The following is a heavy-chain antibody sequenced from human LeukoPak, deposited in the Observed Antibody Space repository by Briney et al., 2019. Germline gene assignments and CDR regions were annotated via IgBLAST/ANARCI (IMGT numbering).Heavy chain of an antibody. J-gene: IGHJ4*02. CDR3: ARELDVDTAMDY. V-gene: IGHV4-61*02. CDR1: GGSISSGSYY. CDR2: IYTSGST. Sequence: SETLSLTCTVSGGSISSGSYYWSWIRQPAGKGLEWIGRIYTSGSTNYNPSLMSRVTISVDTSKNQFSLKLSSVTAADTAVYYCARELDVDTAMDYWGQGTLVTVSS. D-gene: IGHD5-18*01.